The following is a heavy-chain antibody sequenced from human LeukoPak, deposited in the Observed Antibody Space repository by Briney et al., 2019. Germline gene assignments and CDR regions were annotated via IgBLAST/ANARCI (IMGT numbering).Heavy chain of an antibody. CDR1: GFTFDDYA. CDR3: AKDLSTAAGTSSYFDY. D-gene: IGHD6-13*01. J-gene: IGHJ4*02. Sequence: GGSLRLSCAASGFTFDDYAMHWVRQAPGKGLEWVSGISWNSGSIGYADSVKGRFTISRDNAKNSLYLQINSLRAEDTALYYCAKDLSTAAGTSSYFDYWGQGTLVTVSS. V-gene: IGHV3-9*01. CDR2: ISWNSGSI.